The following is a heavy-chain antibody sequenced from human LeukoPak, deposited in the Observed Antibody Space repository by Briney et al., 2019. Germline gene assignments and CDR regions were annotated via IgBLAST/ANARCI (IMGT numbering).Heavy chain of an antibody. J-gene: IGHJ4*02. CDR3: ARVSFHYHSGNYGWYFDS. V-gene: IGHV4-59*11. CDR2: IYYTGIT. D-gene: IGHD3-10*01. Sequence: SETLSLTCTVSGGSISGQYWSLIRQPPGKGLEWSGYIYYTGITKYNPSLKSRVTISVDTSKNQFSLRLTSVTAADTAVYYCARVSFHYHSGNYGWYFDSWGQGTLVTVSS. CDR1: GGSISGQY.